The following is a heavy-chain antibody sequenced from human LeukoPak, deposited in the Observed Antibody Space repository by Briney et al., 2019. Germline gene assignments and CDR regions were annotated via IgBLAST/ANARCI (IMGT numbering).Heavy chain of an antibody. J-gene: IGHJ4*02. CDR1: GYSFTSYW. V-gene: IGHV5-51*01. CDR3: ARLGTDGSGSYYGGGFDY. CDR2: IYPGDSDT. Sequence: GESLKISCKGSGYSFTSYWIGWVRQMPGKGLEWMGIIYPGDSDTRYSPSFQGQVTISADKSISTAYLQWSSLKASDTAMYYCARLGTDGSGSYYGGGFDYWGQGTLVTVSS. D-gene: IGHD3-10*01.